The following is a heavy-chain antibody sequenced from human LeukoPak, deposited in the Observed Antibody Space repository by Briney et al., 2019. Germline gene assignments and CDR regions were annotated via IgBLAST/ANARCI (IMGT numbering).Heavy chain of an antibody. V-gene: IGHV4-61*05. D-gene: IGHD6-13*01. CDR2: IFYSGST. CDR3: ARVTGYMTEDYFDY. CDR1: GGSISSSSYY. J-gene: IGHJ4*02. Sequence: PSETLSLTCTGSGGSISSSSYYWGWIRQPPGKGLEWIGYIFYSGSTNYNPSLKSRVIISVDTSKNQFSLKLSSVTDADTAVYYCARVTGYMTEDYFDYWGQGTLITVSS.